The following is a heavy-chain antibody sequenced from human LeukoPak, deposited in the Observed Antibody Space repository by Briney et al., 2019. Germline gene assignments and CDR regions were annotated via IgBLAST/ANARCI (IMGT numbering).Heavy chain of an antibody. V-gene: IGHV3-7*04. D-gene: IGHD1-26*01. CDR3: AMDFTWAFVF. Sequence: GGSLRLSCVPSGFSFRSHRISWVRHAPAKGLVGVTKINPEASDEVYVPSVKGPFTISRENAKNSFYLHMSSLRDADTAVYYCAMDFTWAFVFWGQGTLVTVSS. CDR1: GFSFRSHR. CDR2: INPEASDE. J-gene: IGHJ4*02.